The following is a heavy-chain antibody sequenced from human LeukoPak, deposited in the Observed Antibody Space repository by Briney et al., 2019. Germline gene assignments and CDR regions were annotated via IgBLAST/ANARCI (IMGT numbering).Heavy chain of an antibody. J-gene: IGHJ4*02. Sequence: SGPTLVKPTQTLTLTCAFSGFSLSTSGVGVGWIRQPPGKALEWLALIYWDDDKRYSPSLKSRLTITKDTSKNQVVLTMTNMDPVDTATYYCAHGGVTTSGFDYWGQGTLVTVSS. D-gene: IGHD4-17*01. CDR2: IYWDDDK. CDR1: GFSLSTSGVG. CDR3: AHGGVTTSGFDY. V-gene: IGHV2-5*02.